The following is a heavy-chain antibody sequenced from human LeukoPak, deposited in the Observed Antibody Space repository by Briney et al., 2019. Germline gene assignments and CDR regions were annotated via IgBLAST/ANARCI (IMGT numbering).Heavy chain of an antibody. D-gene: IGHD3-10*01. V-gene: IGHV3-74*01. J-gene: IGHJ6*02. CDR3: ASLLTPYHGSGGGGMDV. CDR1: GFTFSTHW. Sequence: GGSLRLSCAASGFTFSTHWKYWVRHAPGRELVWVSRVSGDGSLTSYADSVKGRFTISRDNAKDTLYLQMTSLRVEDTAVYSCASLLTPYHGSGGGGMDVWGQGTTVTVSS. CDR2: VSGDGSLT.